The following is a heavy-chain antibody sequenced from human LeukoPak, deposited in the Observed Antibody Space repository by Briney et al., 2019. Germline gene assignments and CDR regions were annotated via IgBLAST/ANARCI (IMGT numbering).Heavy chain of an antibody. CDR3: AKDPRGYSGYDWGNY. CDR2: ISGSGGST. Sequence: GGSLRLSFAASGFTFSSYAMSWVRQAPRKGLEWVSAISGSGGSTYYADSVKGRFTISRDNSKNTLYLQMNSLRAEDTAVYYCAKDPRGYSGYDWGNYWGQGTLVTVSS. D-gene: IGHD5-12*01. J-gene: IGHJ4*02. CDR1: GFTFSSYA. V-gene: IGHV3-23*01.